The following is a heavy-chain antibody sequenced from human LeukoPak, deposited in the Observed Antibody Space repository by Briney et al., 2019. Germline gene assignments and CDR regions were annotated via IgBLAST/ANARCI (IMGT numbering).Heavy chain of an antibody. CDR2: INHSGST. D-gene: IGHD4-11*01. CDR3: ARDSNPDY. J-gene: IGHJ4*02. CDR1: GGSFSGYY. Sequence: SETLSLTCAVYGGSFSGYYWSWIRQPPGKGLEWIGEINHSGSTNYNPSLKSRVTISVDTSKNQFSLKLSSVTAADTAVYYCARDSNPDYWGQGTLVTVSS. V-gene: IGHV4-34*01.